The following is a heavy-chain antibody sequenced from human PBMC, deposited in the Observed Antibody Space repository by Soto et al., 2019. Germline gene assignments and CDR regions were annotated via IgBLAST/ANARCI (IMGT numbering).Heavy chain of an antibody. Sequence: GGSLRLSCAASGFTFSSYSMNWVRQAPGKGLEWVSYISSSSSTIYYADSVKGRFTISRDNAKNSLYLQMNSLRAEDTAVYYCARDAGRAVPYYYYYYMDVWGKGTTVTVSS. CDR2: ISSSSSTI. D-gene: IGHD4-17*01. V-gene: IGHV3-48*01. J-gene: IGHJ6*03. CDR1: GFTFSSYS. CDR3: ARDAGRAVPYYYYYYMDV.